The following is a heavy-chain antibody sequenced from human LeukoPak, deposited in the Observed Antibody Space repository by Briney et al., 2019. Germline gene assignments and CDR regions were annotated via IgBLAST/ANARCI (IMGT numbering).Heavy chain of an antibody. V-gene: IGHV4-59*02. CDR3: ARDPHEDEWNSLDS. CDR2: IHYSGLT. CDR1: GGSVNGYY. Sequence: MASETLSLTCTVSGGSVNGYYLYWLRQPPGKGLEWIGFIHYSGLTVYSPSLQSRVTMSVDTSRNQFSLDFSSVTAADTALYFCARDPHEDEWNSLDSWGQGILVTVSS. J-gene: IGHJ4*02. D-gene: IGHD1-7*01.